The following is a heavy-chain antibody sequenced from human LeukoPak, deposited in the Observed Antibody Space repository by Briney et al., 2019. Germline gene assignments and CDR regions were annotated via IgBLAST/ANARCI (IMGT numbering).Heavy chain of an antibody. CDR2: ISGSGGST. CDR3: ARGDYYYDSSGYYAPAEYYFDY. J-gene: IGHJ4*02. CDR1: GFTFSSYA. D-gene: IGHD3-22*01. Sequence: GGSLRLSCAASGFTFSSYAMSWVRQAPGKGLEWVSAISGSGGSTYYADSVKGRFTISRDNSKNTLYLQMNSLRAEDTAVYYCARGDYYYDSSGYYAPAEYYFDYWGQGTLVTVSS. V-gene: IGHV3-23*01.